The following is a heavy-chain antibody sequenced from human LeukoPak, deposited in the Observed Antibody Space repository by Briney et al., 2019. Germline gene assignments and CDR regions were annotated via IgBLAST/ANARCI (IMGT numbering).Heavy chain of an antibody. CDR2: IKQDGSEK. J-gene: IGHJ4*02. D-gene: IGHD3-22*01. CDR3: ARVDHYDSSGYYDY. Sequence: PGGSLRLSCAASGFTFSSYWMSWVRQAPGKGLEWVANIKQDGSEKYYVDSVKGRFTISRDTAKNSLYLQMNSLRAEDTAVYYCARVDHYDSSGYYDYWGQGTLVTVSS. V-gene: IGHV3-7*01. CDR1: GFTFSSYW.